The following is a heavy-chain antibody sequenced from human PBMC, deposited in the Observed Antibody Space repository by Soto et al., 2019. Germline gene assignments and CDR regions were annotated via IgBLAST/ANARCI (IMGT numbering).Heavy chain of an antibody. J-gene: IGHJ4*02. CDR3: ARLVFGVVIVKFDY. V-gene: IGHV4-39*01. D-gene: IGHD3-3*01. Sequence: PSETLSLTCTVSGGSISSSSYYWGWIRQPPGKGLEWIGSIYYSGSTYYNPSLKSRVTISVDTSKNQFSLKLSSVTAADTAVYYCARLVFGVVIVKFDYRGQGTLVTVSS. CDR2: IYYSGST. CDR1: GGSISSSSYY.